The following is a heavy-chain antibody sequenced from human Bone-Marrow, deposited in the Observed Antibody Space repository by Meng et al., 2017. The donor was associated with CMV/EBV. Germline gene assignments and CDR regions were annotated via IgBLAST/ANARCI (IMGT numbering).Heavy chain of an antibody. Sequence: GESLKISCAASGFTFSSYAMHWVRQAPGKGLEWVAVISYDGSNKYYADSVKGRFTISRDNAKNSLYLQMNSLRAEDTAVYYCARDLPLFTDIVVVPAANDAFDIWGQGTMVTVSS. CDR3: ARDLPLFTDIVVVPAANDAFDI. CDR2: ISYDGSNK. J-gene: IGHJ3*02. CDR1: GFTFSSYA. V-gene: IGHV3-30*04. D-gene: IGHD2-2*01.